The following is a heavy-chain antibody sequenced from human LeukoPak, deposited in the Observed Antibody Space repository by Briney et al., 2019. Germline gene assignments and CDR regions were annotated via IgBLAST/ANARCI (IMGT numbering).Heavy chain of an antibody. J-gene: IGHJ5*02. D-gene: IGHD6-13*01. Sequence: SETLSLTCTVSGYPISSGYYWGWIRQPPGKGLEWIGIIYHSGSTYYNPSLKSRVTISVDTSKNQFSLKLSSVTAADTAVYYCARAYSSSWYHNWFDPWGQGTLVTVSS. CDR2: IYHSGST. CDR3: ARAYSSSWYHNWFDP. CDR1: GYPISSGYY. V-gene: IGHV4-38-2*02.